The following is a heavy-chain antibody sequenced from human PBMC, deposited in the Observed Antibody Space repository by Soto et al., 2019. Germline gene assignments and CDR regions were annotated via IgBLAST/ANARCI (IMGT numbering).Heavy chain of an antibody. CDR3: VSAAKWEILFDY. CDR2: IYYTEGT. V-gene: IGHV4-39*01. D-gene: IGHD1-26*01. J-gene: IGHJ4*02. Sequence: PSESMSLTXTVSGGSISSSKDYGAWIRQPPGKGLEWIGNIYYTEGTYYNPSLKSRVTISVDTSKNQVSLKLFSVTAADTAVYYCVSAAKWEILFDYWGQGTLVTVS. CDR1: GGSISSSKDY.